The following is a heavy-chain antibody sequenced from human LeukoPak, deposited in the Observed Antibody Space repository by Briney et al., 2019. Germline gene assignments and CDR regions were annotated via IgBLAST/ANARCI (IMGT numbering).Heavy chain of an antibody. CDR2: INWNSDNI. Sequence: GRSLRFSCAASGFIFDNYAMNWVRQAPGKGLEWGSGINWNSDNIGYADSVKGRFTNSRDSGENSLYLQMNSLRPEDTAVYYCAKDQGSSWPYYGMDVWGQGTTVTVSS. D-gene: IGHD6-13*01. CDR3: AKDQGSSWPYYGMDV. CDR1: GFIFDNYA. V-gene: IGHV3-9*01. J-gene: IGHJ6*02.